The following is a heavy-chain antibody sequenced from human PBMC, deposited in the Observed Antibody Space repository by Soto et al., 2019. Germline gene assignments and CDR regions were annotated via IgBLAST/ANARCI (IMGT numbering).Heavy chain of an antibody. J-gene: IGHJ4*02. Sequence: GGSLRLSCAASGFTFSSYGMHWVRQAPGKGLEWVAVIWYDGSTKYYADSVKGRFTISRDNSKNTLYLQMNSLRAEDTAVYYSARDHYFDWLLGRGYFDYWGQGTLVTVSS. CDR2: IWYDGSTK. CDR1: GFTFSSYG. D-gene: IGHD3-9*01. CDR3: ARDHYFDWLLGRGYFDY. V-gene: IGHV3-33*01.